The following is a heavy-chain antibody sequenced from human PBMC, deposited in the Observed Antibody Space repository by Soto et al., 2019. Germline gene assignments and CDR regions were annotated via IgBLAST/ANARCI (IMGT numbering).Heavy chain of an antibody. CDR2: ISYDGSNK. J-gene: IGHJ4*02. CDR3: AKGADFDY. Sequence: QVQLVESGGGVVQPGRSLRLSRAASGFTFSSYGMHWVRQAPGKGLEWVAVISYDGSNKYYADSVKGRFTISRDNSKNTLYLQMNSLRAEDTAVYYCAKGADFDYWGQGTLVTVSS. CDR1: GFTFSSYG. V-gene: IGHV3-30*18.